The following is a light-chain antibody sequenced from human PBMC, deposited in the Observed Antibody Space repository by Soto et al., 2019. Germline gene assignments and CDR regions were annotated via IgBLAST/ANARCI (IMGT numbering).Light chain of an antibody. J-gene: IGKJ2*01. V-gene: IGKV3-11*01. CDR3: QQRSTWPYT. CDR1: QSVSSY. CDR2: DAS. Sequence: EIVLTQSPATLSLSPGERATLSCRASQSVSSYLAWYQQKPGQAPRLLIYDASHRATDIPARFSGSGSGTDFTLTISSLEPEDFAVYYCQQRSTWPYTFCQGTKLEIK.